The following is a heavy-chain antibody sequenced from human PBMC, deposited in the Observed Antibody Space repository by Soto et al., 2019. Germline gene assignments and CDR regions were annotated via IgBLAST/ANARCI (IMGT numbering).Heavy chain of an antibody. CDR3: ARGDYGDYVGRQFDY. Sequence: QVQLVQSGAEVKKPGASVKVSCKASGYTFTGYYMHWVRQAPGQGLEWMGWINPNSGGTNYAQKFQGWVTMTRDPSISTAYMELSRLRSDDTAVYYSARGDYGDYVGRQFDYWGQGTLVTVSS. V-gene: IGHV1-2*04. J-gene: IGHJ4*02. CDR2: INPNSGGT. CDR1: GYTFTGYY. D-gene: IGHD4-17*01.